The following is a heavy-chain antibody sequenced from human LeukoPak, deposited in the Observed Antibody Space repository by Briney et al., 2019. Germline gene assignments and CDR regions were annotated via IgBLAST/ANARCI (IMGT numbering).Heavy chain of an antibody. J-gene: IGHJ4*02. CDR2: ISSSSSYI. Sequence: GGSLRLSCAASGFTFSSYSMNWVRQAPGKGLEWVSSISSSSSYIYYADSVKGRFTISRDNAKNSLYVQMNSLRAEDTAVYYCARGATIFGVVIMGPHNDYWGQGTLVTVSS. CDR3: ARGATIFGVVIMGPHNDY. CDR1: GFTFSSYS. D-gene: IGHD3-3*01. V-gene: IGHV3-21*01.